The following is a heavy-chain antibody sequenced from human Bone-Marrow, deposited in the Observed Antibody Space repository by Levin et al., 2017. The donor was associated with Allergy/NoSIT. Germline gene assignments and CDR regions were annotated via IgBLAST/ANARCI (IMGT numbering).Heavy chain of an antibody. Sequence: GESLKISCAASGFGFSSSVMNWVRQAPGKGLEWVSSIGGSSGRTFYADSAKGRFAMSRDNSKNTLYLQMTSLRVDDTATYYCAKGDYGDYPSWFDPWGQGTPVTVSS. CDR3: AKGDYGDYPSWFDP. CDR1: GFGFSSSV. D-gene: IGHD4-17*01. CDR2: IGGSSGRT. V-gene: IGHV3-23*01. J-gene: IGHJ5*02.